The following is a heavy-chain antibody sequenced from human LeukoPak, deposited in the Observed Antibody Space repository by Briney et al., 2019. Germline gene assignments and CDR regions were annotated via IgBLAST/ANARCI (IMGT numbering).Heavy chain of an antibody. CDR1: GGSFSGYY. Sequence: SETLSLTCAVYGGSFSGYYWSWIRQPPGKGLEWIGEINHSGSTNYNPSLKSRVTISVDTSKNQFSLKLSSVTAADTAVYYCARGIIAVADPPVYYFDYWGQGTLVTVSS. CDR2: INHSGST. V-gene: IGHV4-34*01. J-gene: IGHJ4*02. CDR3: ARGIIAVADPPVYYFDY. D-gene: IGHD6-19*01.